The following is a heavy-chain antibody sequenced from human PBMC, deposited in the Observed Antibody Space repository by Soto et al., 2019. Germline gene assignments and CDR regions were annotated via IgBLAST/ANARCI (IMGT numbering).Heavy chain of an antibody. V-gene: IGHV4-39*01. J-gene: IGHJ4*02. CDR3: AKHRGPTGPNY. Sequence: PSDTLSRTFIHSGTAISNNNYHWGWIRQPPGKGLEWIGSMYHSGNTYHNPSLKSRVTISVDTSKNQLSLNLRSVTAADTAVYYCAKHRGPTGPNYWGQG. CDR1: GTAISNNNYH. CDR2: MYHSGNT. D-gene: IGHD3-10*01.